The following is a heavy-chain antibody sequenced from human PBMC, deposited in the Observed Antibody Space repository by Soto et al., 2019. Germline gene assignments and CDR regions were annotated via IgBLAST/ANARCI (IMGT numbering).Heavy chain of an antibody. J-gene: IGHJ4*02. Sequence: SETLSLTCRDSGGSIDRTGYFRSWILQPPGQGLEWIGYIYYGGTTFYNPSLKSRYTLSPDTDENRFSLNLTSVTAADTAVYYCARARWLRMQEYYFDIWGQGILVTVSS. CDR3: ARARWLRMQEYYFDI. D-gene: IGHD2-15*01. CDR2: IYYGGTT. CDR1: GGSIDRTGYF. V-gene: IGHV4-31*03.